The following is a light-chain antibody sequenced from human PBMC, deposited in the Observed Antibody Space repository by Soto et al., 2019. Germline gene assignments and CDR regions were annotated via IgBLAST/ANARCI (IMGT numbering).Light chain of an antibody. V-gene: IGLV2-14*01. CDR3: SSYTSSSTLV. Sequence: QSVLTQPASVSGSPGQSITISCTGTSSDVGGYKYVSWYQQHPGKAPKLMIYDVSNRPSGVSNRFSGSKSGNTASLTISGHHAEDEADYYCSSYTSSSTLVFGGGTKLTVL. CDR2: DVS. CDR1: SSDVGGYKY. J-gene: IGLJ2*01.